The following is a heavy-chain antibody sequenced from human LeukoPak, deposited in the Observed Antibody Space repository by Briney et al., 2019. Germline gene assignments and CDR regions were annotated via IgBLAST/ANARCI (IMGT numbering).Heavy chain of an antibody. CDR2: ISSSITTT. V-gene: IGHV3-48*01. D-gene: IGHD5/OR15-5a*01. CDR1: GFTVSSNY. J-gene: IGHJ4*02. Sequence: GGSLRLSCAASGFTVSSNYMNWVRQAPGKGLEWVSYISSSITTTYYLDSVKGRFIVSRDSAKNSLYLQMNSLRAEDTAVYYCARSLTGGFSIYAPVAYWGQGVLVTVSS. CDR3: ARSLTGGFSIYAPVAY.